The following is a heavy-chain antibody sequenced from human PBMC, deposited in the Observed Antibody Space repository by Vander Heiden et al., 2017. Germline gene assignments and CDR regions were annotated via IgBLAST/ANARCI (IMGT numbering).Heavy chain of an antibody. J-gene: IGHJ4*02. CDR3: TTERATYYDFWSGPRY. CDR2: IKSKTDGGTT. Sequence: EVQLVESGGGLVKPGGSLRLSCAASGFTFSNAWMSWLRQAPGKGLEWVGRIKSKTDGGTTDYAAPVKGRFTISRDDSKNTLYLQMNSLKTEDTAVYYCTTERATYYDFWSGPRYWGQGTLVTVSS. CDR1: GFTFSNAW. D-gene: IGHD3-3*01. V-gene: IGHV3-15*07.